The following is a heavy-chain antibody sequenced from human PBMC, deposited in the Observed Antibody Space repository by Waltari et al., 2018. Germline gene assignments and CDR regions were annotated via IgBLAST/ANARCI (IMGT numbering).Heavy chain of an antibody. V-gene: IGHV1-46*01. CDR2: INPSGGST. Sequence: QVQLVQSGAEVKRPGSSVKVSCKASGGTFSSFPISWVRQAPGQGLEWMGIINPSGGSTSYAQKFQGRVTMTRDTSTSTVYMELSSLRSEDTAVYYCASPLRLVGATAPFGYYGMDVWGQGTTVTVSS. CDR3: ASPLRLVGATAPFGYYGMDV. J-gene: IGHJ6*02. CDR1: GGTFSSFP. D-gene: IGHD1-26*01.